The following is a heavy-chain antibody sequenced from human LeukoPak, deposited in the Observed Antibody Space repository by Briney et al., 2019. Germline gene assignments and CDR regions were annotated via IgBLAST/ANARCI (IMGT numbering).Heavy chain of an antibody. Sequence: EASVKVSCKVSGYTLTELSMHWVRQAPGKGLEWMGGFDPEDGETIYARKFQGRVTMTEDTSTDTAYMELSSLRSEDTAVYYCATRGQQLVYDAFDIWGQGTMVTVSS. CDR2: FDPEDGET. V-gene: IGHV1-24*01. CDR3: ATRGQQLVYDAFDI. CDR1: GYTLTELS. J-gene: IGHJ3*02. D-gene: IGHD6-13*01.